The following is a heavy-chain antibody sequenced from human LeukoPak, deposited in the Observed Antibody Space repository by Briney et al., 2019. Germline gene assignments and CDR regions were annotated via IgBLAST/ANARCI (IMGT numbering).Heavy chain of an antibody. CDR1: GFTFSSYE. V-gene: IGHV3-48*03. J-gene: IGHJ4*02. CDR2: ISSSGSTI. D-gene: IGHD6-6*01. Sequence: GGSLRLSCAASGFTFSSYEMNWVRQAPGKGLEWVSYISSSGSTIYYADSVKGRFTISRDNSKNTLYLQMNSLRAEDTAVYYCAKETRIAARFGLPPFLFDYWGQGTLVTVSS. CDR3: AKETRIAARFGLPPFLFDY.